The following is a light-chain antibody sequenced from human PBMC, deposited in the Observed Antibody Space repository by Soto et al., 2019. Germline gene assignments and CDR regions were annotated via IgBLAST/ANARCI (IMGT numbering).Light chain of an antibody. J-gene: IGKJ2*01. CDR1: QSVSRY. CDR2: DAS. CDR3: PQRANWPHT. V-gene: IGKV3-11*01. Sequence: EIVSTQSPATLSLSPGERATLSCRASQSVSRYLAWYQQKPGQAPRLLIYDASKRATGIPARFSGSGSGTDFTLTISSLEPEDSAVYYWPQRANWPHTFGQGTKLEIK.